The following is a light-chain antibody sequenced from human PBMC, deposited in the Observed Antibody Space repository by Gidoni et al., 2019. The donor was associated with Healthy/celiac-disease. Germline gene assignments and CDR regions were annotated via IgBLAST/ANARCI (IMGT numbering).Light chain of an antibody. V-gene: IGKV3-20*01. J-gene: IGKJ1*01. CDR3: QQYGSSPLT. Sequence: EIVLTQSPGTLSLSPGERATLSCRAIQRVSSSYLAWYQQKPGQAPRLLIYGASSMATGIPDRLSGSGSGTDFTLTISSLEPEDFAVYYCQQYGSSPLTFGQGTKVEIK. CDR2: GAS. CDR1: QRVSSSY.